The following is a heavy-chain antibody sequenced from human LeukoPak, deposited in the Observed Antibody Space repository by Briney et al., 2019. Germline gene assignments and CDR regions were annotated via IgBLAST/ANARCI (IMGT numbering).Heavy chain of an antibody. CDR2: LIPMFGTA. Sequence: SVKVSCKASGGTFSSYVISWVRQAPGQGLEWMGGLIPMFGTAKYAQKFQGRITIITDESTTTGYMELSSLRSEDTAVYYCAGLGYCSGGTCWKNWFDPWGQGTLVTVS. V-gene: IGHV1-69*05. J-gene: IGHJ5*02. CDR3: AGLGYCSGGTCWKNWFDP. CDR1: GGTFSSYV. D-gene: IGHD2-15*01.